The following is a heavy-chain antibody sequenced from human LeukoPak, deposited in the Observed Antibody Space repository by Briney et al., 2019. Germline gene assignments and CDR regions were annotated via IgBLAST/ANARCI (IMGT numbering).Heavy chain of an antibody. Sequence: SETLSLTCTVSGDSVSSGNYYLSWIRQPPGKGLDWITYMSPSGTTKYNPSLKSRVTTSVDTSRTQFSLRLSSVTAADTAVYYCARLGAGPTYYDFWSGYSSFYFDYWGQGTLVTVSS. V-gene: IGHV4-61*01. CDR1: GDSVSSGNYY. CDR2: MSPSGTT. D-gene: IGHD3-3*01. J-gene: IGHJ4*02. CDR3: ARLGAGPTYYDFWSGYSSFYFDY.